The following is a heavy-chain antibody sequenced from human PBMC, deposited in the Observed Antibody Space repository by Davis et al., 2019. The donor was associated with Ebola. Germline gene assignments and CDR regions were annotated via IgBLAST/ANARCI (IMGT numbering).Heavy chain of an antibody. CDR1: GYTFTNYG. J-gene: IGHJ4*02. CDR2: ISAYNGNT. CDR3: ARVKRPHVLLWFGPLDY. Sequence: AASVKVSCKASGYTFTNYGITWVRQAPGQGLEWMGWISAYNGNTNYAQKLQGRVTMTTDTSTSTAYMELRSLRSDDTAVYYCARVKRPHVLLWFGPLDYWGQGTLVTVSS. V-gene: IGHV1-18*04. D-gene: IGHD3-10*01.